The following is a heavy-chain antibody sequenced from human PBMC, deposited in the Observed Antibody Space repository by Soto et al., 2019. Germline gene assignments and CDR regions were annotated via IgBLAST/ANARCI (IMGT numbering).Heavy chain of an antibody. V-gene: IGHV3-15*07. Sequence: EVQVAESGGGLVKPGGSLRLSCAASGFIFSNAWMNWVRHAPGKGLEWVGRIKSKSDGGSKDYAAPVKGRFTISRDDSKNTLYLQMNSLETEDTALYYFTTPIAETHAFDIWGHGTMVTVSS. CDR2: IKSKSDGGSK. D-gene: IGHD6-13*01. CDR3: TTPIAETHAFDI. J-gene: IGHJ3*02. CDR1: GFIFSNAW.